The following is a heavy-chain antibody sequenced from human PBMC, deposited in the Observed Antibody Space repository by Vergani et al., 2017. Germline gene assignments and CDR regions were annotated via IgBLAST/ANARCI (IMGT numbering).Heavy chain of an antibody. CDR2: IYNSGNG. Sequence: QVQLQQWGAGLLKPSETLSLTCAVYGGSFSGYYWGWIRQPPGKGLEWIGSIYNSGNGDSSSSLKSRVTISADTSKNQFSLRLTSVTAADTAVYYCASGKYYSXSTSHFRGRYFDVWGRGTLVTVPS. CDR1: GGSFSGYY. V-gene: IGHV4-34*01. J-gene: IGHJ2*01. CDR3: ASGKYYSXSTSHFRGRYFDV. D-gene: IGHD3-16*01.